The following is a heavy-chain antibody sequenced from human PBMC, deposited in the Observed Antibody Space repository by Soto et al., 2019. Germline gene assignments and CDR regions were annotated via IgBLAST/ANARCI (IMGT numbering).Heavy chain of an antibody. CDR3: AREADRSGYSDY. CDR1: GGSISSGDYY. CDR2: IYYSGST. J-gene: IGHJ4*02. D-gene: IGHD3-22*01. V-gene: IGHV4-30-4*01. Sequence: SETLSLTCTVSGGSISSGDYYWSWIRQPPGKGLEWIGYIYYSGSTYYNPSLKSRVTISVDTTKNQFSLKLSSVTAADTTVYYCAREADRSGYSDYWGQGTLVTVSA.